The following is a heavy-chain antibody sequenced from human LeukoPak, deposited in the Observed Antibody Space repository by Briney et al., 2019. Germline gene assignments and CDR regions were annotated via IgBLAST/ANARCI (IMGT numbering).Heavy chain of an antibody. D-gene: IGHD5-18*01. CDR2: ISPSGGST. J-gene: IGHJ4*02. CDR3: ARRGYSSGYEDY. V-gene: IGHV1-46*01. Sequence: ASVKVSCKAFGYTFTSNYMHWVRQAPGQGPEWMGVISPSGGSTTYAQKFQGRVTLTRDMSTSTDYLELSSLRSEDTAVYYCARRGYSSGYEDYWGQGTLVTVSS. CDR1: GYTFTSNY.